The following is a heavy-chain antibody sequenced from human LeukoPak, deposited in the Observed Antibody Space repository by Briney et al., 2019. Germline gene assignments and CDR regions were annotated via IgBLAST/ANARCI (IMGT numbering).Heavy chain of an antibody. CDR2: ISGSGGST. D-gene: IGHD6-13*01. CDR3: AKEGGSSWYYFDF. V-gene: IGHV3-23*01. CDR1: GITFSNYD. Sequence: GGSLRLSCAASGITFSNYDMNWVRQAPGKGREWGSAISGSGGSTYYAVSVKGRFTISRDNSKNTLYLQMNSLRAEDTAVYYCAKEGGSSWYYFDFWGQGTLVTVSS. J-gene: IGHJ4*02.